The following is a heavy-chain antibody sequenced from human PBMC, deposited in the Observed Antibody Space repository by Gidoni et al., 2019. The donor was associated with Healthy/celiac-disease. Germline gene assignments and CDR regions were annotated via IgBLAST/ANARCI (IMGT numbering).Heavy chain of an antibody. J-gene: IGHJ3*02. CDR1: GGSFSTYY. V-gene: IGHV4-34*01. Sequence: QVQLQQWGAGLLKPSETLSLTCAVYGGSFSTYYWSWNRQPPGKGLEWIGEINHSGSTNYNPSLKSRVTISVDTSKNQFSLKLSSVTAADTAVYYCAFLSTPFDIWGQGTMVTVSS. CDR3: AFLSTPFDI. CDR2: INHSGST.